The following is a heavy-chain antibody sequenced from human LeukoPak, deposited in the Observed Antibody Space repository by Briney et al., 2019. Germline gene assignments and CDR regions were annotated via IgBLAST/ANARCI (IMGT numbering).Heavy chain of an antibody. CDR2: INHSGST. D-gene: IGHD3-10*01. CDR3: ARGFFSAYGSRSALPYYFDY. V-gene: IGHV4-34*01. CDR1: GGSFSGYY. Sequence: SETLSLTCAVYGGSFSGYYWSWIRQPPGKGLEWIGEINHSGSTNYNPSLKSRVTVSVDTSKNQFSLKLSSVTAADTAVYYCARGFFSAYGSRSALPYYFDYWGQGTLVTVSS. J-gene: IGHJ4*02.